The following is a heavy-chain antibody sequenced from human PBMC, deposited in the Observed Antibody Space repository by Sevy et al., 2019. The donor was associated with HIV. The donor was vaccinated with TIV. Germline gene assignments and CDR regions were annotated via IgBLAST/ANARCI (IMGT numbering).Heavy chain of an antibody. J-gene: IGHJ4*02. V-gene: IGHV4-4*02. CDR1: GDSINNNRW. D-gene: IGHD2-15*01. CDR3: ARGGPLSSDKWYYFDY. Sequence: SETLSLTCSLSGDSINNNRWWSWVRQPPGQGLEWIGEIFRTGKANYNASLESRVTISVDPSNNQIYLRLTSVTAADTAVYYCARGGPLSSDKWYYFDYWGQGTLVTVSS. CDR2: IFRTGKA.